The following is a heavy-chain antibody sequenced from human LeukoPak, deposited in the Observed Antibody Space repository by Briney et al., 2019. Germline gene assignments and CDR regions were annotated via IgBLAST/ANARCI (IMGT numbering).Heavy chain of an antibody. V-gene: IGHV1-2*02. Sequence: AAVKVSCKASGYTFTGYYMHWVRQPPGQGLEWVGWINPNSGGTNYAQKFQGRVTMTRDTSISTAYMELSRLRSDDTAVYYCARARVGATTLFTAFDIWGQGTMVTVSS. CDR3: ARARVGATTLFTAFDI. D-gene: IGHD1-26*01. CDR1: GYTFTGYY. CDR2: INPNSGGT. J-gene: IGHJ3*02.